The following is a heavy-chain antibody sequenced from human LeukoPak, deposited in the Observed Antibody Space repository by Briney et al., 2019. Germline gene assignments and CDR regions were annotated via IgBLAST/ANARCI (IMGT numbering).Heavy chain of an antibody. CDR2: ISGSGASA. CDR3: ARDSTYYYDSSGYPPDY. Sequence: PGGSLRLSCAASGFTFSNAWMGWVRQAPGKGLEWVSPISGSGASAHYADSVKGRFTTSRDNSKNTLYLQMNSLRAEDTAVYYCARDSTYYYDSSGYPPDYWGQGTLVTVSS. J-gene: IGHJ4*02. D-gene: IGHD3-22*01. V-gene: IGHV3-23*01. CDR1: GFTFSNAW.